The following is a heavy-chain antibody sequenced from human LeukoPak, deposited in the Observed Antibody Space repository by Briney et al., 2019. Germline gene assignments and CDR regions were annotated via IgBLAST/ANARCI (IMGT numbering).Heavy chain of an antibody. D-gene: IGHD3-10*01. CDR1: GFTFSSYG. CDR2: IWYDGSNK. V-gene: IGHV3-33*06. J-gene: IGHJ4*02. Sequence: GRSLRLSCAASGFTFSSYGMHWVRQAPGKGLEWVAVIWYDGSNKYYADSVKGRFTISRDNSKNTLYLQMNSLRAEDTAVYYCAKDLITMVRGVMVPFDYWGQGTLVTVSS. CDR3: AKDLITMVRGVMVPFDY.